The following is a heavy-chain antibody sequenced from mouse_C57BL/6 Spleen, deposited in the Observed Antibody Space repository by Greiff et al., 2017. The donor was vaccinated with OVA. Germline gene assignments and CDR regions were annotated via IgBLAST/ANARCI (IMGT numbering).Heavy chain of an antibody. CDR2: IDPSDSET. Sequence: QVQLQQSGAELVRPGSSVKLSCKASGYTFTSYWMHWVKQRPIQGLEWIGNIDPSDSETHYNQKFKDKATLTVDKSSSTAYMQLSSLTSEDSAVYYCARADSNLFAYWGQGTLVTVSA. CDR1: GYTFTSYW. J-gene: IGHJ3*01. CDR3: ARADSNLFAY. V-gene: IGHV1-52*01. D-gene: IGHD2-5*01.